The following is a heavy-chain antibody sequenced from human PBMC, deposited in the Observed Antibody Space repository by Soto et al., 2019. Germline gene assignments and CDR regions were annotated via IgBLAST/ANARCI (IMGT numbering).Heavy chain of an antibody. V-gene: IGHV5-51*01. CDR2: IYPGDYDT. D-gene: IGHD6-13*01. J-gene: IGHJ3*01. CDR3: ARRGRERVAAAVF. CDR1: GYNFTSYW. Sequence: GESLKISCKGSGYNFTSYWIGWVRQMPGKGLEWMGIIYPGDYDTRYSPSFQGPVTGSAAKSISTAYLQWSSLKASDTAMYYCARRGRERVAAAVFWGQGTMVTVSS.